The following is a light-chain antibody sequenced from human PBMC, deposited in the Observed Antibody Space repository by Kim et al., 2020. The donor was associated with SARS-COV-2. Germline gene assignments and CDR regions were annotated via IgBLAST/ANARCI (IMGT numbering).Light chain of an antibody. CDR3: QHYSRSPYT. Sequence: SASVGDRVTITCRASENIGTWLAWYQQKPGRAPSLLIYLASTLESGVPSRFSGTGSGTEFSLSITSLQPDDFATYYCQHYSRSPYTFGQGTKLEI. V-gene: IGKV1-5*03. CDR1: ENIGTW. J-gene: IGKJ2*01. CDR2: LAS.